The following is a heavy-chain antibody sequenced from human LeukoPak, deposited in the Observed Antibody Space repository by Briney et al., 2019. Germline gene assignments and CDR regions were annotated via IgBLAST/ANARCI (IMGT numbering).Heavy chain of an antibody. Sequence: RSSETLSLTCTVSGGSISSGGYYWGWIRQHPGKGLEWIGYIYYSGTTYSNPSLESRVTISVDTSENQFSLKLTSVTAADTAVYYCARGDGLAVTIYFDYWGQGTLVTVSS. D-gene: IGHD4-17*01. CDR1: GGSISSGGYY. J-gene: IGHJ4*02. V-gene: IGHV4-31*03. CDR2: IYYSGTT. CDR3: ARGDGLAVTIYFDY.